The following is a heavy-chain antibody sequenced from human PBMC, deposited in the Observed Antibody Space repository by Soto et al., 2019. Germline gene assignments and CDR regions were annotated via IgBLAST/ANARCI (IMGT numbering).Heavy chain of an antibody. CDR3: TIDTGLRYHYHGLDV. V-gene: IGHV3-49*03. Sequence: PGGSLRLSCTTSGFTFGDYAMSWFRQAPGKGLEWVGYVRSKAQGGTTEYAASVKGRFTMSRDDSKSIAYLQMNSLKTEDTAVYYCTIDTGLRYHYHGLDVWGQGTTVTVSS. CDR1: GFTFGDYA. D-gene: IGHD7-27*01. CDR2: VRSKAQGGTT. J-gene: IGHJ6*02.